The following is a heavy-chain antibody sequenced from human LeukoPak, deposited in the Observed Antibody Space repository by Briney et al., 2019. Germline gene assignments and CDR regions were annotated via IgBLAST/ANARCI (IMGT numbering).Heavy chain of an antibody. Sequence: AGGSLRLSCAASGFTFSSYSMNWVRQAQGKGLEWVSSISSSSSYIYYADSVKGRFTISRDNAKNSLYLQMNSLRDEDTAVYYCARDLGSSNWYVGWFDPWGQGTLVTVSS. CDR2: ISSSSSYI. V-gene: IGHV3-21*01. J-gene: IGHJ5*02. CDR3: ARDLGSSNWYVGWFDP. CDR1: GFTFSSYS. D-gene: IGHD6-13*01.